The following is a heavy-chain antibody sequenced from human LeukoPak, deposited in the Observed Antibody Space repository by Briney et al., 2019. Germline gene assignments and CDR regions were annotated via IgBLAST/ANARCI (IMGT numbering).Heavy chain of an antibody. Sequence: GGSLRLSCAASGFTFSSYAMSWVRQAPGKGLEWVSAISGSGGSTYYADSVKGRFTISRDNSKNTLYLQMNSLRAGDTAVYYCAKGIVVVPAAIGQDYFDYWGQGTLVTVSS. CDR2: ISGSGGST. CDR3: AKGIVVVPAAIGQDYFDY. J-gene: IGHJ4*02. D-gene: IGHD2-2*01. V-gene: IGHV3-23*01. CDR1: GFTFSSYA.